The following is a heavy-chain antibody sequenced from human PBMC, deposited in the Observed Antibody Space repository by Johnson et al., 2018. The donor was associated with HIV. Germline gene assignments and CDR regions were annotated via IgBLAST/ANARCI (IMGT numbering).Heavy chain of an antibody. CDR3: ARDLHAFEI. J-gene: IGHJ3*02. V-gene: IGHV3-30-3*01. CDR1: GFTFSSYA. Sequence: QVQLVESGGGVVQPGRSLRLSCAASGFTFSSYAMHWVRQAPGKGLEWVAVISYDGSNKYYADSVKGRFTISRDNSKNTLYLQMNSLRAEDTAVYYCARDLHAFEIWDQGTMVTVSS. CDR2: ISYDGSNK.